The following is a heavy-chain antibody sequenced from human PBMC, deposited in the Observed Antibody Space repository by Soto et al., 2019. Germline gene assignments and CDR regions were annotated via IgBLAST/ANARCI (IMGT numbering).Heavy chain of an antibody. CDR3: TRTFYFADPDY. D-gene: IGHD3-10*01. J-gene: IGHJ4*02. Sequence: GGSLRLSCAASGFTFSGSAMHWVRQASGKGLEWVGRIRSKANSYATAYAASVKGRFTISRDDSKNTAYLQMNSLKTEDTAVYYCTRTFYFADPDYWGQGTLVTVSS. CDR2: IRSKANSYAT. V-gene: IGHV3-73*01. CDR1: GFTFSGSA.